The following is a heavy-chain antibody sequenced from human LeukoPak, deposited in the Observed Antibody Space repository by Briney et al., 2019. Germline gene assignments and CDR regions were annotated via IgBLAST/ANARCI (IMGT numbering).Heavy chain of an antibody. D-gene: IGHD3-22*01. J-gene: IGHJ5*02. CDR1: GFTFSTYA. CDR2: ISGSGGRT. Sequence: GGSLRLSCAAPGFTFSTYAMIWVRQAPGKGLEWVSAISGSGGRTYYADSVKGRFTISRDNSKNTLYLQMNSLRAEDTAVYYCAKGPYYYDSSGYSRRWFDPWGQGTLVTVSS. V-gene: IGHV3-23*01. CDR3: AKGPYYYDSSGYSRRWFDP.